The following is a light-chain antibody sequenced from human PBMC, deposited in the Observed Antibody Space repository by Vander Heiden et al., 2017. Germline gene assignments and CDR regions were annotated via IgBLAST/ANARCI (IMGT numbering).Light chain of an antibody. CDR3: QHRSGWIPGT. V-gene: IGKV3-11*02. Sequence: EIVLTQSPATPSLSPGEGSTSSGRASHSGSSYLVWYQHQPGQDPRLLIIEAANKATGSPRRCSSTRAGRTFSTTISSRVPEDSAVDYYQHRSGWIPGTFGPGTKVEIK. CDR2: EAA. CDR1: HSGSSY. J-gene: IGKJ1*01.